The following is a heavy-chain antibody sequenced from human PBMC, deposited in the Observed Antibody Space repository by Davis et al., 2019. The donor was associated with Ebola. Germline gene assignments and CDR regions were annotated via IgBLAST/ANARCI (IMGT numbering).Heavy chain of an antibody. Sequence: GESLKISCAASGFTFSRSALHWVRQAPGKGLEWVAVISYDGSNKYYADSVKGRFTISRDNSKNTLYLQMNSLRAEDAAVYYCARLLDCTNAVCQYFDYWGQGTLVTVSS. D-gene: IGHD2-8*01. CDR1: GFTFSRSA. V-gene: IGHV3-30-3*01. J-gene: IGHJ4*02. CDR3: ARLLDCTNAVCQYFDY. CDR2: ISYDGSNK.